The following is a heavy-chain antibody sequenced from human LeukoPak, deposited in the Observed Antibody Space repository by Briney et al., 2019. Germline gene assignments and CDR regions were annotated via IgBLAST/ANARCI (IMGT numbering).Heavy chain of an antibody. D-gene: IGHD3-10*01. CDR1: AGSFSSYY. J-gene: IGHJ5*02. CDR3: ARSLYGSGSYYNWFDP. CDR2: INHSGST. V-gene: IGHV4-34*01. Sequence: PSETLSLTCGVYAGSFSSYYWSWIRQPPGKGLEWIGEINHSGSTNYNPSLKSRVTISVDTSKNQFSLRLSSVTAADTAVYYCARSLYGSGSYYNWFDPWGQGTLVTVSS.